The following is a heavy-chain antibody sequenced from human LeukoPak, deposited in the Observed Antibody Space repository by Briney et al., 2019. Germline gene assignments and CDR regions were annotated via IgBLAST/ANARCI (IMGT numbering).Heavy chain of an antibody. CDR2: IYYSGST. J-gene: IGHJ4*02. CDR3: ARRKAAAGTGYFDY. CDR1: GGSISRSSYY. D-gene: IGHD6-13*01. V-gene: IGHV4-39*01. Sequence: SETLSLTCTVSGGSISRSSYYWGWIRQPPGKGLEWIGSIYYSGSTYYNPSLKSRVTISVDTSKNQFSLKLSSVTAADTAVYYCARRKAAAGTGYFDYWGQGTLVTVSS.